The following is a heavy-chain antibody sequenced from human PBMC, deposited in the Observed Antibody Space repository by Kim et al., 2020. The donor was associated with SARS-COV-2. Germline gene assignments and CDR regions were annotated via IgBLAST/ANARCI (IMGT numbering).Heavy chain of an antibody. CDR1: GFTVSSNY. D-gene: IGHD2-21*02. CDR2: IYSGGST. J-gene: IGHJ4*02. CDR3: ASLCGGDCSSGDY. Sequence: GGSLRLSCAASGFTVSSNYMSWVRQAPGKGLEWVSVIYSGGSTYYADSVKGRFTISRDNSKNTLYLQMNSLRAEDTAVYYCASLCGGDCSSGDYWGQGTLVTVSS. V-gene: IGHV3-53*01.